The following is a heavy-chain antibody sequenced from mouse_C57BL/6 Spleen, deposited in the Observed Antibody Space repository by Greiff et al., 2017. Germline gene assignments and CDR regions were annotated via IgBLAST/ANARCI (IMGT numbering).Heavy chain of an antibody. V-gene: IGHV2-2*01. J-gene: IGHJ1*03. CDR1: GFSLTSYG. CDR3: ARNNPSNWEPSYWYFDV. D-gene: IGHD4-1*01. Sequence: VQLQQSGPGLVQPSQSLSITCTVSGFSLTSYGVHWVRQSPGKGLEWLGVIWSGGSTDYNAAFISRLSISKDNSKSQIFFKMNSLQADDTAIYYCARNNPSNWEPSYWYFDVWGTGTTVTVSS. CDR2: IWSGGST.